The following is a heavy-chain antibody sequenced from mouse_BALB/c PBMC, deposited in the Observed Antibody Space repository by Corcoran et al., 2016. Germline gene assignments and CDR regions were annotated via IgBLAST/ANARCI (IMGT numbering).Heavy chain of an antibody. CDR1: GYTFTNYG. Sequence: QIQLVQSGPELKKPGETVKISCKASGYTFTNYGMNWVKQAPGKGLKGMGWINTYTGEPTYADDFKGRFAFSLETSASTAYLQINNLKNEDTATYFCARTLQDAYWGQGTLVTVSA. CDR2: INTYTGEP. CDR3: ARTLQDAY. J-gene: IGHJ3*01. V-gene: IGHV9-3-1*01. D-gene: IGHD1-1*01.